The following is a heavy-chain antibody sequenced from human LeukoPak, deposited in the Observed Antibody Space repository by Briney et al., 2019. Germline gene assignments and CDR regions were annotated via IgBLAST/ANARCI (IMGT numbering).Heavy chain of an antibody. CDR2: VSSYNGDT. CDR1: GYTFTSYY. V-gene: IGHV1-18*04. D-gene: IGHD3-9*01. Sequence: ASVKVSCKASGYTFTSYYMHWVRQAPGQGLEWMGWVSSYNGDTNYAQKFHGRVTMTTDTSTSTAYMELRSLRFDDTAIYYCVKDWHILTGRNCFDPWGQGTLVTVSP. J-gene: IGHJ5*02. CDR3: VKDWHILTGRNCFDP.